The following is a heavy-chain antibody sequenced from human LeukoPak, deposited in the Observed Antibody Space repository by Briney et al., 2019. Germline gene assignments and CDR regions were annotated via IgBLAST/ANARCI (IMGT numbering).Heavy chain of an antibody. D-gene: IGHD6-19*01. J-gene: IGHJ4*02. Sequence: SSETLSLTCTVSGGSISSYYWSWIRQPAGEGLEWIGRIYTSGSTNYNPSLKSRVTISVDKSKHQFSLKLSSVTAADTAVYYCARTRDSSGWYYFDYWGQGTLVTVSS. V-gene: IGHV4-4*07. CDR2: IYTSGST. CDR1: GGSISSYY. CDR3: ARTRDSSGWYYFDY.